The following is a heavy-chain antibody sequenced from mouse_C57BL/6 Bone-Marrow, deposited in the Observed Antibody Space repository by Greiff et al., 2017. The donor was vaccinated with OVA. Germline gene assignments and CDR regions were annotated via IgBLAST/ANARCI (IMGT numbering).Heavy chain of an antibody. Sequence: QVQLQQSGPELVKPGASVKISCKASGYAFSSSWMNWVKQRPGKGLEWIGRIYPGDGDTNYNGKFKGKATLTADKSSSTAYMQLSSLTSEDSAVYFCARERIYYDSYEAYWGQGTLVTVSA. CDR3: ARERIYYDSYEAY. J-gene: IGHJ3*01. V-gene: IGHV1-82*01. D-gene: IGHD2-4*01. CDR2: IYPGDGDT. CDR1: GYAFSSSW.